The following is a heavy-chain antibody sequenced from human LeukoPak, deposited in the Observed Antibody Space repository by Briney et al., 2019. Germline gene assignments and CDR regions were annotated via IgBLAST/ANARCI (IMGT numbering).Heavy chain of an antibody. CDR1: GFTFKLYW. Sequence: GGSLRLSCAASGFTFKLYWMHWVRQVPGKRPVWVSRINDDGSDAIYADSVRGRFTISRDDAKNTVYLQMNNLRAEDTAVYYCVRGGPSTWSWGQGTLVTVSS. CDR3: VRGGPSTWS. CDR2: INDDGSDA. D-gene: IGHD2-15*01. V-gene: IGHV3-74*01. J-gene: IGHJ5*02.